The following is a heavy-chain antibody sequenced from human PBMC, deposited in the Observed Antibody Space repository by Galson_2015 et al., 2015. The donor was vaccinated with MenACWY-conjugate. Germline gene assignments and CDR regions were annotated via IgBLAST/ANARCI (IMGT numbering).Heavy chain of an antibody. J-gene: IGHJ5*02. V-gene: IGHV1-69*13. Sequence: SVKVSCKASGGTFSSYAISWVRQAPGQGLEWMGGIIPIFGTANYAQKFQGRVTITADESTSTAYMELSSLRSEDTAVYYCARLLGVRGRSGNWFDPWGQGTLVTVSS. CDR1: GGTFSSYA. CDR3: ARLLGVRGRSGNWFDP. D-gene: IGHD3-10*01. CDR2: IIPIFGTA.